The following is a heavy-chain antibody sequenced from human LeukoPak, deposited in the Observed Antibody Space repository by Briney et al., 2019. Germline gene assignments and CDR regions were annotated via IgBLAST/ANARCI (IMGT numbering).Heavy chain of an antibody. Sequence: GSSVKVSCTASIGTFSSYAISWVRQAPGQGLEWMVRIIPIFGTANYAQKFQGRVTITTDESTSTAYMELSSLRSEDTAVYYCAREPPGGSYYPGLYYYYYMDVWGKGTTVTVSS. D-gene: IGHD1-26*01. V-gene: IGHV1-69*05. J-gene: IGHJ6*03. CDR1: IGTFSSYA. CDR2: IIPIFGTA. CDR3: AREPPGGSYYPGLYYYYYMDV.